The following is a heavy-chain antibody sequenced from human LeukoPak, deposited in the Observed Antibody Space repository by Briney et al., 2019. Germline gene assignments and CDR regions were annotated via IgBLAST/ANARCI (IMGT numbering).Heavy chain of an antibody. CDR2: INPSGGST. CDR1: GYTFTSYY. V-gene: IGHV1-46*01. Sequence: ASVTVSCKASGYTFTSYYMHWVRQAPGQGLEWMGIINPSGGSTSYAQKLQGRVTMTRNTSISTAYMELSSLRSEDTAVYYCARVSTMVRGVPRRRNWFDPWGQGTLVTVSS. CDR3: ARVSTMVRGVPRRRNWFDP. D-gene: IGHD3-10*01. J-gene: IGHJ5*02.